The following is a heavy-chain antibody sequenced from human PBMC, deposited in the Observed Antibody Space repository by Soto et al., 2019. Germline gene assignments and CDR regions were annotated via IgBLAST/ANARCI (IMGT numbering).Heavy chain of an antibody. CDR2: IYPSGST. D-gene: IGHD5-12*01. V-gene: IGHV4-4*07. CDR3: VRGRSYSVYDF. Sequence: EILSLSNTVAEGYIGGHGWSWIRQPAGRGLEWIGHIYPSGSTSYNPSLRSRVTMSLDTSNNQIFLNLTSVTAADTAVFYCVRGRSYSVYDFWGPGILVSVSS. J-gene: IGHJ4*02. CDR1: EGYIGGHG.